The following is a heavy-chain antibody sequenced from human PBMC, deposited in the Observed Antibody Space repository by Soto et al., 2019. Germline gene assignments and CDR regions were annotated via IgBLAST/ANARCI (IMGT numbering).Heavy chain of an antibody. CDR3: TRQDDGMDV. CDR2: IFHSGNV. Sequence: SETLSLTCAVSGSSLSPYYWGWVRQPPGKGLEWLGSIFHSGNVHYNPSLKSRVILSIDTSKSQFSLDLTAAIAADTAVYYCTRQDDGMDVWGQGTTVTVSS. V-gene: IGHV4-38-2*01. J-gene: IGHJ6*02. CDR1: GSSLSPYY.